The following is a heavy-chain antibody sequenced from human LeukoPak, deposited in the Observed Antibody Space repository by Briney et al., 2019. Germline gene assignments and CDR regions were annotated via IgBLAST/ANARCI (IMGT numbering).Heavy chain of an antibody. Sequence: GGSLRLSCAASGFTFSSYWMSWVRQAPGRGLEWVANITQDGSEKYYVDSVKGRFTISRDNAKNSLYLQMNSLRAEDTAVYYCARDTPLHDFWSGYYTGNYYYYYMDVWGKGTTVTVSS. D-gene: IGHD3-3*01. CDR1: GFTFSSYW. V-gene: IGHV3-7*01. CDR3: ARDTPLHDFWSGYYTGNYYYYYMDV. CDR2: ITQDGSEK. J-gene: IGHJ6*03.